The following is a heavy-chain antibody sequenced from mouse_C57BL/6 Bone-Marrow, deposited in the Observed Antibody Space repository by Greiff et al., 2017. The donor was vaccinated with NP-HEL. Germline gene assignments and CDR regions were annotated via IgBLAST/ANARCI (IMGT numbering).Heavy chain of an antibody. V-gene: IGHV5-4*01. CDR1: GFTFSSYA. D-gene: IGHD1-1*01. CDR2: ISDGGSYT. Sequence: EVQLVESGGGLVKPGGSLKLSCAASGFTFSSYAMSWVRQTPEKRLEWVATISDGGSYTYYPDNVKGRFTISRDNAKNNLYLQMSHLKSEDTAMYYCARDNYGSSYSFDYWGQGTTLTVSS. J-gene: IGHJ2*01. CDR3: ARDNYGSSYSFDY.